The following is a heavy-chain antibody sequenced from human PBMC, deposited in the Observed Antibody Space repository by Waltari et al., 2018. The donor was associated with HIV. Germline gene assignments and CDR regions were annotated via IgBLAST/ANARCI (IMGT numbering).Heavy chain of an antibody. Sequence: QVQLQESGPGLVKPSETLSLMCTVSGGSIGTTFWSWIRQPPAKGLEWIGYVFYSGTTNYNPSLKSRVTISVDTSKNQCSLNLRSVTAADTAVYYCASSRAAAGLDSWGQGTQVTVSS. D-gene: IGHD6-13*01. J-gene: IGHJ4*02. V-gene: IGHV4-59*01. CDR3: ASSRAAAGLDS. CDR1: GGSIGTTF. CDR2: VFYSGTT.